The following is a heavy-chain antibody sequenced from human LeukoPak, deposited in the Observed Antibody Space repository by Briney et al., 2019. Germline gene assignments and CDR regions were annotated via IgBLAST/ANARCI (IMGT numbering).Heavy chain of an antibody. CDR1: GGSISSGSYY. V-gene: IGHV4-61*02. CDR2: IYTSGST. CDR3: ARDLFREYCSSTSCHTYYYMDV. J-gene: IGHJ6*03. Sequence: SETLSLTCTVSGGSISSGSYYWSCIRQPAGKGLECIGRIYTSGSTNYNPSLKSRVTISVDTSKNQFSLKLSSVTAADTAVYYCARDLFREYCSSTSCHTYYYMDVWGKGTTVTVSS. D-gene: IGHD2-2*01.